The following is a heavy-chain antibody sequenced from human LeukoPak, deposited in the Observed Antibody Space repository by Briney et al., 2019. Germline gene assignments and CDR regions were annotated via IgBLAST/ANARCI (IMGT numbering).Heavy chain of an antibody. V-gene: IGHV3-23*01. Sequence: PGGSLRLSCTASGFTFSSYAMSWVRQAPGKGLEWLSGISKSGGTTYYADSVKGRFTISRDNSKNTLYLQMDSLRAEDTAVYYCAKWGVYDSGAYYSSLYYYYYMGVWGKGTTATVSS. J-gene: IGHJ6*03. CDR1: GFTFSSYA. D-gene: IGHD3-22*01. CDR3: AKWGVYDSGAYYSSLYYYYYMGV. CDR2: ISKSGGTT.